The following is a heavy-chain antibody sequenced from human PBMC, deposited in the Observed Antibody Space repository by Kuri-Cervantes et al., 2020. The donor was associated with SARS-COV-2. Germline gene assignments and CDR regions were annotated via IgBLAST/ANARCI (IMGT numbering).Heavy chain of an antibody. CDR3: AKDFWDIVVVPAPSFDY. J-gene: IGHJ4*02. D-gene: IGHD2-2*01. V-gene: IGHV3-30*02. CDR2: IRYDGSNK. CDR1: GFTFSSYG. Sequence: GGSLRLSCAASGFTFSSYGMHWVRQAPGKGLEWVAFIRYDGSNKYYADSVKGRFTISRDNSKNTLYLQMYSLRAEDTAVYYCAKDFWDIVVVPAPSFDYWGQGTLVTVSS.